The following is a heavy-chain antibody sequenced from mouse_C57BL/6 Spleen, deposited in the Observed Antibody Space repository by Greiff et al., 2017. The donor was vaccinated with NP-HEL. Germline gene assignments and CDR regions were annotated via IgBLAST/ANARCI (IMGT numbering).Heavy chain of an antibody. CDR2: IWSGGST. CDR1: GFSLTSYG. Sequence: QVQLQQSGPGLVQPSQSLSITCTVSGFSLTSYGVHWVRQSPGKGLEWLGVIWSGGSTDYNAAFISRLSISKDNSKSQVFFKMNSLQADDTAIYYCAGIYYGIYYAMDYWGQGTSVTVSS. J-gene: IGHJ4*01. CDR3: AGIYYGIYYAMDY. D-gene: IGHD2-1*01. V-gene: IGHV2-2*01.